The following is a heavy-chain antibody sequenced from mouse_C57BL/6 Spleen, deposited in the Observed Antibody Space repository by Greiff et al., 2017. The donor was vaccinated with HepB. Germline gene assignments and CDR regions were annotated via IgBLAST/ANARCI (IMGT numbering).Heavy chain of an antibody. J-gene: IGHJ4*01. CDR2: ISGGGGNT. D-gene: IGHD2-5*01. CDR1: GFTFSSYT. CDR3: ARQGYSNYGYYAMDY. V-gene: IGHV5-9*01. Sequence: EVQLVESGGGLVKPGGSLKLSCAASGFTFSSYTMSWVRQTPEKRLEWVATISGGGGNTYYPDSVKGRFTISRDNAKNTLYLQMSSLRSEDTALYYCARQGYSNYGYYAMDYWGQRTSVTVSS.